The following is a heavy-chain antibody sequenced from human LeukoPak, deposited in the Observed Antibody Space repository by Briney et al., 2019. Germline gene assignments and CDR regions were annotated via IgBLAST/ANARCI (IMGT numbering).Heavy chain of an antibody. V-gene: IGHV1-2*02. D-gene: IGHD2-15*01. CDR2: INPNSGGT. Sequence: ASVKVSCKASGYTFTGYYMHWVRQAPGQGLEWMGWINPNSGGTNYAQKFQGRVTMTRDTSISTAYMELSGLRSDDTAVYYCASLGCSGGSCYSVDYWGQGTLVTVSS. J-gene: IGHJ4*02. CDR1: GYTFTGYY. CDR3: ASLGCSGGSCYSVDY.